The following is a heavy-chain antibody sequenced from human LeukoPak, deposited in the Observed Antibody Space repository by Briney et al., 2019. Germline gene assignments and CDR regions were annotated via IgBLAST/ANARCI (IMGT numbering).Heavy chain of an antibody. J-gene: IGHJ4*02. D-gene: IGHD3-3*01. CDR1: GFTFSSYP. CDR3: ARDLDPLKIPEPDTYDGYDFWSGYRPPLGAVPGY. CDR2: ISYDGTNK. Sequence: PGGSLRLSCAASGFTFSSYPMHWVRQAPGKGLEWVAVISYDGTNKWYADSVQGRFAISRDNSKNTLYLQMNSLRPEDTAVYYCARDLDPLKIPEPDTYDGYDFWSGYRPPLGAVPGYWGQGTLVTVSS. V-gene: IGHV3-30*09.